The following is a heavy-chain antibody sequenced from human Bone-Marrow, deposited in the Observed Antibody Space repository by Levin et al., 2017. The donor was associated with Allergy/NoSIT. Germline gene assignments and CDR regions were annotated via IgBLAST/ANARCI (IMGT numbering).Heavy chain of an antibody. CDR1: GYTFTNYY. CDR2: INPSGGST. Sequence: ASVKVSCKASGYTFTNYYIHWVRQAPGQGLEWMGIINPSGGSTNSAQKFRGRVTMTRDTSTTTVYMEVNNLRPEDTAVYYCARPLWELSSSSSYGMYVWGQGTTVTVS. CDR3: ARPLWELSSSSSYGMYV. V-gene: IGHV1-46*01. D-gene: IGHD6-6*01. J-gene: IGHJ6*02.